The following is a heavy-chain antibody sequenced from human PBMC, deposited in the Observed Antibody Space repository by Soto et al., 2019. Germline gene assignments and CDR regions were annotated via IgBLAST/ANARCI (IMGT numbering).Heavy chain of an antibody. CDR3: AIVMTLTKRVLGGNCYGMEV. CDR2: ISAYNGNT. D-gene: IGHD3-16*01. V-gene: IGHV1-18*01. CDR1: GYTFTNSG. Sequence: ASVKVSCKASGYTFTNSGISWVRQARGQGLEWMGWISAYNGNTNYAQKLQGRVTMTTDTSTSTAYMELRSLRSDDTAVYYCAIVMTLTKRVLGGNCYGMEVWGQGTTVTVSS. J-gene: IGHJ6*01.